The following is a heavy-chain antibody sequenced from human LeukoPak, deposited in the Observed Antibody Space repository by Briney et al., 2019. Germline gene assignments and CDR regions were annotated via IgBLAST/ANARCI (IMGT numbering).Heavy chain of an antibody. J-gene: IGHJ6*02. CDR2: ISSSGSTI. Sequence: PGGSLRLSCAASGFTFSDYYMSWIRQAPGKGLEWVSYISSSGSTIYYADSVKGRFTISRDNAKNSLYLQMNSLRAEDTAVYYCARFARSTATTFTYYYYGMDVWGQGTTVTVSS. CDR3: ARFARSTATTFTYYYYGMDV. V-gene: IGHV3-11*01. D-gene: IGHD4-17*01. CDR1: GFTFSDYY.